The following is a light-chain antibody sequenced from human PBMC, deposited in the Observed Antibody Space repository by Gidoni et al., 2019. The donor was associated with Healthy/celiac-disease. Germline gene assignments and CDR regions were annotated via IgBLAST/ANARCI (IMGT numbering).Light chain of an antibody. CDR1: RSNIGAGYD. J-gene: IGLJ1*01. Sequence: SVLTQPPSVSGAPGQRVTISCTGRRSNIGAGYDVHWYPQLPGTAPKLRIYGNSNRPAGGPDRFSGSKSGTSASRAITGLQAEDEADYYCQSYDSSLYVFGTGTKVTVL. CDR2: GNS. CDR3: QSYDSSLYV. V-gene: IGLV1-40*01.